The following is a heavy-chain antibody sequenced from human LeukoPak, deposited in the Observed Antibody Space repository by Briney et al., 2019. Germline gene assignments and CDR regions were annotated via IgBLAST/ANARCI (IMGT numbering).Heavy chain of an antibody. Sequence: GASVKVSCKASGFTFTTSAVQWVRQARGQGLEWIGWVVIGTGNTDYAQKFQERVTITRDMSTRTVYMELSSLRSEDTAVYYCARGAPRDFWSGYYSGPYYYYGMDVWGQGTTVTVSS. CDR1: GFTFTTSA. V-gene: IGHV1-58*01. J-gene: IGHJ6*02. CDR3: ARGAPRDFWSGYYSGPYYYYGMDV. CDR2: VVIGTGNT. D-gene: IGHD3-3*01.